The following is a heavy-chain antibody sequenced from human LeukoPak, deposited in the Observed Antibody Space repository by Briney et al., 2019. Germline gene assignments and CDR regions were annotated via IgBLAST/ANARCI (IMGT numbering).Heavy chain of an antibody. Sequence: GSLRLSCAASGFTFLNYAMSWVRQAPGKGLEWASTISVGGGRTYYADSVKGRFTISRDDSENTLYLQINTLRVEDTAVYYCATTGFLEWLLIDYWGQGTLVTVSA. J-gene: IGHJ4*02. CDR1: GFTFLNYA. CDR2: ISVGGGRT. V-gene: IGHV3-23*01. D-gene: IGHD3-3*01. CDR3: ATTGFLEWLLIDY.